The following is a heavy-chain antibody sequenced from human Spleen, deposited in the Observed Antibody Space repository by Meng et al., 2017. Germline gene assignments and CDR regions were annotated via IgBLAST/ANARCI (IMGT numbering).Heavy chain of an antibody. Sequence: GESLKISCAASGFTFSSYWMHWVRQAPGKGLVWVSRINSDGSSTSYADSVKGRFTISRDNAKNTLYLQMNSLRAEDTAMYYCARKEGAAGIFYGAFDIWGQGTMVTVSS. J-gene: IGHJ3*02. CDR1: GFTFSSYW. V-gene: IGHV3-74*01. D-gene: IGHD6-13*01. CDR2: INSDGSST. CDR3: ARKEGAAGIFYGAFDI.